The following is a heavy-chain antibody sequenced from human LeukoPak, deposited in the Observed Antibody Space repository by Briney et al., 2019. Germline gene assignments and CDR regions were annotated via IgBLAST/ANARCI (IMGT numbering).Heavy chain of an antibody. Sequence: SVKVACKASGGTFSSYAISWVRQAPGQGLEWMGRIIPILGIANYAQKFQGRVTITADKSTSTAYMELSSLRSEDTAVYYCAREESGRYAFDIWGQGTMVTVSS. D-gene: IGHD3-10*01. CDR3: AREESGRYAFDI. CDR2: IIPILGIA. CDR1: GGTFSSYA. V-gene: IGHV1-69*04. J-gene: IGHJ3*02.